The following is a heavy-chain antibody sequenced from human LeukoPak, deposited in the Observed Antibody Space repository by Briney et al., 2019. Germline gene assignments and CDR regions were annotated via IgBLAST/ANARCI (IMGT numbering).Heavy chain of an antibody. J-gene: IGHJ4*02. CDR3: ARDRYGDGFAHFDY. Sequence: ASVTVSCKASGYTFTSYAMHWLRQAPGQGLDWMGWITPSGGTNYPQKFQGRVDITRDTSITTAYMDLSRLTSDDTAVYYCARDRYGDGFAHFDYWGQGALVTVSS. D-gene: IGHD5-24*01. CDR2: ITPSGGT. V-gene: IGHV1-2*02. CDR1: GYTFTSYA.